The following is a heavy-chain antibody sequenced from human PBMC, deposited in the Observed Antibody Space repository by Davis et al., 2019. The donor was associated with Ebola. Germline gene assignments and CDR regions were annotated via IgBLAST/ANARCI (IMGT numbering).Heavy chain of an antibody. Sequence: HTGGSLRLSCAASGFTLSSYWMHWVRQAPGKGLVWVSRMNEDGTTTSYADSVKGRFTISRDNSKNTLYLQMGSLRAEDMAVYYCARAIAALGWFDPWGQGTLVTVSS. J-gene: IGHJ5*02. V-gene: IGHV3-74*01. CDR1: GFTLSSYW. D-gene: IGHD6-6*01. CDR3: ARAIAALGWFDP. CDR2: MNEDGTTT.